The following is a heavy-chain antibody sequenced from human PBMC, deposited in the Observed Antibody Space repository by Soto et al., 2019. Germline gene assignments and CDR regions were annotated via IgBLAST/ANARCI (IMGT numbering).Heavy chain of an antibody. CDR2: IIHIFHTS. D-gene: IGHD5-12*01. J-gene: IGHJ4*02. Sequence: QVQLVQSGAEVKKPGSSVKVSCKASGGTFSSYAFSWVRQAPGQGLEWMGGIIHIFHTSTYAQNFQGRVTITADESTSTAYMELINLRSDDTAVYYCVHRRDGYNSAFFDYWGQGTLVTVSS. V-gene: IGHV1-69*01. CDR3: VHRRDGYNSAFFDY. CDR1: GGTFSSYA.